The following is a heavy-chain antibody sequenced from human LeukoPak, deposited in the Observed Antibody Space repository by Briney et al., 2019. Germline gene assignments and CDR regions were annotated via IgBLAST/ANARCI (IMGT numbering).Heavy chain of an antibody. V-gene: IGHV3-23*01. CDR2: ISGSGGST. Sequence: GGSLRLSCAASGFTFSSYAMSWVRQAPGKGLEWVSVISGSGGSTYYADSVKGRFNISRDNSKNTLYLQVNSLRAEDTAVYYCAKDRGYSYGYRLDYWGQGTLVSVSS. J-gene: IGHJ4*02. CDR1: GFTFSSYA. D-gene: IGHD5-18*01. CDR3: AKDRGYSYGYRLDY.